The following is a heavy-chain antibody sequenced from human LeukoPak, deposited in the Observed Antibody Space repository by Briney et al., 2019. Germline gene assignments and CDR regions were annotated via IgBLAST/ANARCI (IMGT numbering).Heavy chain of an antibody. D-gene: IGHD3-10*01. J-gene: IGHJ4*02. Sequence: GGSLRLSCAASGFTFSNYAMTWVRQAPGKGLEWVSGISGSGGRTAYADSVKARFTISRDNSKDTLYLQMNSLRAEDTAVYYCARGSDYYGSGSYYDYWGQGTLVTVSS. CDR3: ARGSDYYGSGSYYDY. V-gene: IGHV3-23*01. CDR2: ISGSGGRT. CDR1: GFTFSNYA.